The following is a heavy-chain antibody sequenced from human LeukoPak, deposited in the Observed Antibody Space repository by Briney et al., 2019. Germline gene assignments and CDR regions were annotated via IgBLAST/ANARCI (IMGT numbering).Heavy chain of an antibody. Sequence: GGSLRLSCTATGFTVSTNYMNWVRRAPGKGLEWVSVIYTGGSTYYADSVKGRFNISRDNSKNTVYLQMNSLRPEDTAVYYCARAEVLSFFDYWGQGTLVTVSS. CDR1: GFTVSTNY. D-gene: IGHD4/OR15-4a*01. CDR2: IYTGGST. CDR3: ARAEVLSFFDY. J-gene: IGHJ4*02. V-gene: IGHV3-66*02.